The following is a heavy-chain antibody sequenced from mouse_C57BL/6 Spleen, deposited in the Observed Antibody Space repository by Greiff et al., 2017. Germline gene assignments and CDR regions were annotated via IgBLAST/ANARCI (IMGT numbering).Heavy chain of an antibody. CDR2: TFYSGIT. J-gene: IGHJ4*01. Sequence: EVQVVESGPSLVRPSQTLSLTCTVTGFSINSDCYWIWIRQFPGNKLEYIGYTFYSGITYYNPSLESRTYITRDTSKNQFSLKLSSVTTEDTATYYGARAYYYGLYYARDYWGQGTSVTVSS. CDR1: GFSINSDCY. V-gene: IGHV3-3*01. D-gene: IGHD1-1*01. CDR3: ARAYYYGLYYARDY.